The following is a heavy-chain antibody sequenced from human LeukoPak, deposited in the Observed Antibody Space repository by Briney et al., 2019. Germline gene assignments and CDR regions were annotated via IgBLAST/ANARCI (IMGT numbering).Heavy chain of an antibody. D-gene: IGHD2-15*01. V-gene: IGHV1-8*01. Sequence: ASVTVSYKASVYTFTIYDINWVRHAPGQGRGWMGWMHPNSGNTGYAQKFQGSVTMTRNTSISTAYMELSSLRSEGTAVYYCALQRRGGTPSYYMDVWGKGTPVTISS. CDR3: ALQRRGGTPSYYMDV. CDR1: VYTFTIYD. J-gene: IGHJ6*03. CDR2: MHPNSGNT.